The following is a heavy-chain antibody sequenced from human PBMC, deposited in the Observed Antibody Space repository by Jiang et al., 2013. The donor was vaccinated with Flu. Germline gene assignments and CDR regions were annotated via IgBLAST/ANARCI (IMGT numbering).Heavy chain of an antibody. J-gene: IGHJ6*02. CDR2: ISVYNGNT. Sequence: VQLVESGAEVKKPGASVKVSCKASGYTFTSYGISWVRQAPGQGLEWMGWISVYNGNTNYAQKLQGRVTMTTDTSTSTAYMELRSLRSDDTAVYYCAREPGSSGRYYYYGMDVWGQGTTVTVSS. V-gene: IGHV1-18*04. CDR1: GYTFTSYG. CDR3: AREPGSSGRYYYYGMDV. D-gene: IGHD6-19*01.